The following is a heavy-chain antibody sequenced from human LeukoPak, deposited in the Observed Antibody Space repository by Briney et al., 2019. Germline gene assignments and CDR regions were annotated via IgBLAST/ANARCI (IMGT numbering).Heavy chain of an antibody. CDR1: GFTFSSYA. CDR2: IKQDGSEK. Sequence: PGGSLRLSCAASGFTFSSYAMGWVRQAPGKGLEWVANIKQDGSEKYYVDSVKGRFTISRDNAKNSLYLQMNSLRAEDTAVYYCARTPEDDFWSGYSGEFDYWGQGTLVTVSS. J-gene: IGHJ4*02. V-gene: IGHV3-7*01. CDR3: ARTPEDDFWSGYSGEFDY. D-gene: IGHD3-3*01.